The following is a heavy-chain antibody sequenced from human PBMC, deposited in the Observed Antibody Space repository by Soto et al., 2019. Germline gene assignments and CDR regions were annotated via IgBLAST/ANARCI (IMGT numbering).Heavy chain of an antibody. J-gene: IGHJ5*02. D-gene: IGHD6-19*01. CDR1: GFTFSSYA. CDR2: ISGSGGST. CDR3: AKDLRSFGRIAVADHNWFDP. Sequence: GGSLRLSCAASGFTFSSYAMSWVRQAPGKGLEWVSAISGSGGSTYYADSVRGRFTISRDNSKNTLYLQMNSLRAEDTAVYYCAKDLRSFGRIAVADHNWFDPWGQGTLVTVSS. V-gene: IGHV3-23*01.